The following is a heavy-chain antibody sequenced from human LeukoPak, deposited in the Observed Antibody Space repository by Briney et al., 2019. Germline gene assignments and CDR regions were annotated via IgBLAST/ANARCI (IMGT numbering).Heavy chain of an antibody. CDR3: ARDLSGYGSSGYRDY. CDR1: GFTFSSYS. J-gene: IGHJ4*02. D-gene: IGHD3-22*01. CDR2: ISSSSSYI. V-gene: IGHV3-21*01. Sequence: GGSLRLSCAASGFTFSSYSMNWVSQAPGKGLEWVSSISSSSSYIYYADSVKGRFTISRDNAKNSLYLQMNSLRAEDTAVYYCARDLSGYGSSGYRDYWGQGTLVTVSS.